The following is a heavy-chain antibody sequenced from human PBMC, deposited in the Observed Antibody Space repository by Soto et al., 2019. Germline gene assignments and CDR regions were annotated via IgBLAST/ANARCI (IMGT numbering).Heavy chain of an antibody. CDR2: ISYDGSNK. V-gene: IGHV3-30*03. J-gene: IGHJ4*02. CDR3: ALLTYYYDSSGYPIDY. CDR1: GCTISSYG. Sequence: PGRPLRLCFAASGCTISSYGLPWVRQATGKWLEGVEVISYDGSNKYYAYSVKGRFTISRENSKNTLYLKMNSLRAEDTTVYYCALLTYYYDSSGYPIDYRGQGTLVSVYS. D-gene: IGHD3-22*01.